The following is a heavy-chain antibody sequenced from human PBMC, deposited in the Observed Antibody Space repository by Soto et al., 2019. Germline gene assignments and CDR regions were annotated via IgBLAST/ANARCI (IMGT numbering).Heavy chain of an antibody. CDR2: IYYSGST. J-gene: IGHJ6*03. Sequence: SETLSLTCTVSGGSISSSSYYWGWIRQPPGKGLEWIGSIYYSGSTYYNPSLKSRVTISVDTSKNQFSLKLSSVTAADTAVYYCARHLYSSYYYYMDVWGKGTTVTSP. CDR1: GGSISSSSYY. D-gene: IGHD6-19*01. CDR3: ARHLYSSYYYYMDV. V-gene: IGHV4-39*01.